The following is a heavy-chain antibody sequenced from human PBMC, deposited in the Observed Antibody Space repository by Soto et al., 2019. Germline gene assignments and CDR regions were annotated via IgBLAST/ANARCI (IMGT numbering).Heavy chain of an antibody. J-gene: IGHJ1*01. CDR1: GYIFTAYS. V-gene: IGHV1-46*01. CDR3: AREENCRGGTCYSAYFHH. D-gene: IGHD2-15*01. Sequence: QVQLVQSGAEVKKPGASVKVSCKTSGYIFTAYSMHWVRQAPGQGLEWMGVVNPSGGSAHYAQSFEGRFTLTRDTSTSTCYMELSSLRSEDTAVYYCAREENCRGGTCYSAYFHHWGQGTLVTDSS. CDR2: VNPSGGSA.